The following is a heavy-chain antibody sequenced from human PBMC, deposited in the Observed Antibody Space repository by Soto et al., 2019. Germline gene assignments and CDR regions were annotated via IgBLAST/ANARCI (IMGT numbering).Heavy chain of an antibody. CDR2: IKQDGGEK. J-gene: IGHJ6*02. CDR3: ARVAIFGVVPPRYYYGMDV. V-gene: IGHV3-7*03. CDR1: GFTFSSYW. Sequence: GGSLRLSCAASGFTFSSYWMSWVRQAPGKGLEWVANIKQDGGEKYYVDSVKGRFTISRDNAKNSLYLQMNSLRAEDTAVYYCARVAIFGVVPPRYYYGMDVWGQGTTVTVSS. D-gene: IGHD3-3*01.